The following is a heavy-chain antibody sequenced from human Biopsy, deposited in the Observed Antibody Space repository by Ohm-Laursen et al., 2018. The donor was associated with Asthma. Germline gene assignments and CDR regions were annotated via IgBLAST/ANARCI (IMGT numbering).Heavy chain of an antibody. J-gene: IGHJ6*02. Sequence: ASVKVSCKASGGTFGRYALSWVRQAPGQGLEWMGGFIPIFRTSRSAQKFQDRVTLTADESTSTAYMELSSLTSEDTAVYYCARGYSGTDRIVYYYSGMEVWGQGTTVTVSS. CDR3: ARGYSGTDRIVYYYSGMEV. CDR2: FIPIFRTS. CDR1: GGTFGRYA. D-gene: IGHD5-12*01. V-gene: IGHV1-69*13.